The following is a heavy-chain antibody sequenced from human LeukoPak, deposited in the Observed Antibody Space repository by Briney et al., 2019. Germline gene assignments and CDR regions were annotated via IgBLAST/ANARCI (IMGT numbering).Heavy chain of an antibody. CDR1: GGSISSSSYY. J-gene: IGHJ4*02. V-gene: IGHV4-39*01. CDR3: ARQGDPHYDYVWGSYRYTPFDY. D-gene: IGHD3-16*02. Sequence: SETLSLTCTVSGGSISSSSYYWGWIRQPPGKGLEWVGSSYYSGSTYYNPSLKSRVTISVDTSKNQFSLKLISVPAADKAVSYCARQGDPHYDYVWGSYRYTPFDYWGQGTLVTVSS. CDR2: SYYSGST.